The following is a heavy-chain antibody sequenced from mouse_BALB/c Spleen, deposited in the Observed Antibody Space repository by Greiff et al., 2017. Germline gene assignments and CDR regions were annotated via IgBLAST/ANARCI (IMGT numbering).Heavy chain of an antibody. V-gene: IGHV1-82*01. D-gene: IGHD2-4*01. CDR1: GYAFSSSW. CDR2: IYPGDGDT. Sequence: VQLQQSGPELVKPGASVKISCKASGYAFSSSWMNWVKQRPGQGLEWIGRIYPGDGDTNYNGKFKGKATLTADKSSSTAYMQLSSLTSVDSAVYFCARGYDYDKGAMDYWGQGTSVTVSS. CDR3: ARGYDYDKGAMDY. J-gene: IGHJ4*01.